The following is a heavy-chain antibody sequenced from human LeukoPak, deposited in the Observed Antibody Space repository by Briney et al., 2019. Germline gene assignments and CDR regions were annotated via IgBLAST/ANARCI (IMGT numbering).Heavy chain of an antibody. Sequence: SQTLSLTCTVSGGSISSGSYYWSWIRQPAGKGLEWIGRIYTSGSTNCNPSLKSRVTISVDTSKNQFSLKLSSVTAADTAVYYCARDPAVAGTGWWFDPWGQGTLVTVSS. CDR1: GGSISSGSYY. V-gene: IGHV4-61*02. J-gene: IGHJ5*02. CDR2: IYTSGST. D-gene: IGHD6-19*01. CDR3: ARDPAVAGTGWWFDP.